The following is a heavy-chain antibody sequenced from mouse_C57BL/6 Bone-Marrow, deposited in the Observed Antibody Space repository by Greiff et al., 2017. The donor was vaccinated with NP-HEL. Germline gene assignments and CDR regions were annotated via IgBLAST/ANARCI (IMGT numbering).Heavy chain of an antibody. CDR1: GFSLSTSGMG. V-gene: IGHV8-12*01. Sequence: VTLKVSGPGILQSSQTLSLTCSFSGFSLSTSGMGVSWIRQPSGKGLEWLAHIYWDDDKRYNPFLKSRLTISKDTSSIQVFLKITSVHTSDTATYYCARIYDGYLYAMDYWGQGTSVTVSS. CDR3: ARIYDGYLYAMDY. J-gene: IGHJ4*01. D-gene: IGHD2-3*01. CDR2: IYWDDDK.